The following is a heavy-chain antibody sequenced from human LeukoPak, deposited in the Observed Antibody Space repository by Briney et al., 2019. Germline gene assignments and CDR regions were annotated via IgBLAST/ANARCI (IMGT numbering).Heavy chain of an antibody. Sequence: GGSLRLSCTASGFSFSGPWMHWARQLPRKGLVWVSRISPTGSTTSYADSVKGRFTVSRDNAKNTLYLQVNNLRAEDTVVYYCARGPNSNWSGLDFWGQGTLLTVSS. CDR3: ARGPNSNWSGLDF. J-gene: IGHJ4*02. CDR1: GFSFSGPW. V-gene: IGHV3-74*01. CDR2: ISPTGSTT. D-gene: IGHD6-6*01.